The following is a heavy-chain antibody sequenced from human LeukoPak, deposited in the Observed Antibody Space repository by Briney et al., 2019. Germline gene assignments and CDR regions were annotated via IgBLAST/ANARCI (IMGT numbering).Heavy chain of an antibody. CDR3: ARDLAYGSGMGYFDY. V-gene: IGHV4-4*07. CDR2: IYTSGST. J-gene: IGHJ4*02. D-gene: IGHD3-10*01. Sequence: PSETLSLTCTVSGGSISSYYWSWIRQPAGKGLEWIGRIYTSGSTNYNPSLESRVTMSVDTSKNQFSLKLGSVTAADTAVYYCARDLAYGSGMGYFDYWGQGTLVTVSS. CDR1: GGSISSYY.